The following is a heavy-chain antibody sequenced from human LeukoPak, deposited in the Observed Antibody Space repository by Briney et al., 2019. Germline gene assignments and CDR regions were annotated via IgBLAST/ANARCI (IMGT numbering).Heavy chain of an antibody. J-gene: IGHJ2*01. CDR3: TRPYCSSTSCYPRYWYFDL. V-gene: IGHV3-49*04. CDR1: GFTFGDYA. D-gene: IGHD2-2*01. CDR2: IRSKAYGGTT. Sequence: GRSLRLSCTASGFTFGDYAMSWVRQAPGKGLEWVGFIRSKAYGGTTEYAASVKGRFTISRDDFKSIAYLQMNSLKTEDTAVYYCTRPYCSSTSCYPRYWYFDLWGRGTLVTVSS.